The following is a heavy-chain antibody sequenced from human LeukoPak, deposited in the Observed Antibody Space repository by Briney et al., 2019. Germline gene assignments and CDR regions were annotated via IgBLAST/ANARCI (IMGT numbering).Heavy chain of an antibody. CDR1: GGSISGYS. J-gene: IGHJ4*02. D-gene: IGHD5-12*01. V-gene: IGHV4-4*07. Sequence: PSETLSLTCTVSGGSISGYSWTWIRQPAGKGLEWIGRIYSSGSNTYYPSLKSRLTMLLDTSKNHSSLNLTSVTAADEAVYYWAGEPTSSREPTSGRPIDYWGQGTLVTVSS. CDR2: IYSSGSN. CDR3: AGEPTSSREPTSGRPIDY.